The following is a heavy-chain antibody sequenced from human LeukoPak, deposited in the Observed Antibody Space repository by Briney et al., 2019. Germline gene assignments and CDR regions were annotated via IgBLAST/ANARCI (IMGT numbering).Heavy chain of an antibody. CDR3: ARGREYQLLNPSDY. Sequence: GGSLRLSCAASGFNFSSYSMNWVRQAPGKGLEWLSSISSSSSYIYYADAVKGRFTISRDNAKNSLYLQMNSLRAEDTAVYYCARGREYQLLNPSDYWGQGTLVTVSS. CDR1: GFNFSSYS. J-gene: IGHJ4*02. D-gene: IGHD2-2*01. V-gene: IGHV3-21*01. CDR2: ISSSSSYI.